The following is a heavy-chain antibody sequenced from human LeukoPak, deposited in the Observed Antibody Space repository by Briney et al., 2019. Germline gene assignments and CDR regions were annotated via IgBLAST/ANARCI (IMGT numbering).Heavy chain of an antibody. CDR3: AKDHGGLYGATLPDY. Sequence: PGRSLRLSCAASGFTFSSYGMHWVRQAPGKGLEWVAVISYDGSNKYYADSVKGRFTISRDNSKNTLYLQMNSLRAEDTAVYYCAKDHGGLYGATLPDYWGQGTLVTVPS. CDR1: GFTFSSYG. V-gene: IGHV3-30*18. J-gene: IGHJ4*02. CDR2: ISYDGSNK. D-gene: IGHD4-17*01.